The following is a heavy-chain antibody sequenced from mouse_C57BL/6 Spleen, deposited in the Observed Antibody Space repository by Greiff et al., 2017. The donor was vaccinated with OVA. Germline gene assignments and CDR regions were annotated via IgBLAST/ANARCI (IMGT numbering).Heavy chain of an antibody. V-gene: IGHV1-26*01. CDR1: GYTFSDYY. D-gene: IGHD3-1*01. J-gene: IGHJ2*01. CDR3: ARVRGALDY. Sequence: VQLQQSGPELVKPGASVKISCKASGYTFSDYYMNWVKQSHGKSLEWIGDINPNNGGTSYNQKFKGKATLTVDKSSSTAYMELRSLTSEDSAVYYCARVRGALDYWGQGTTLTVSS. CDR2: INPNNGGT.